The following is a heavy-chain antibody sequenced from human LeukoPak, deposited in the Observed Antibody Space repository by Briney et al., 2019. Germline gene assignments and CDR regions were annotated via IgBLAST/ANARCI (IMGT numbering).Heavy chain of an antibody. J-gene: IGHJ4*02. D-gene: IGHD2-15*01. CDR3: ARDGPMGRSRGVVVQ. CDR2: ISSGGTYI. Sequence: GGSLRLSCAASGFTFNAYAMSWVRQAPGKGLEWVSSISSGGTYIYYAESVRGRSTISRDNTKNSLYLQMNTLRAEDTAVYYCARDGPMGRSRGVVVQWGQGALVTVSS. CDR1: GFTFNAYA. V-gene: IGHV3-21*01.